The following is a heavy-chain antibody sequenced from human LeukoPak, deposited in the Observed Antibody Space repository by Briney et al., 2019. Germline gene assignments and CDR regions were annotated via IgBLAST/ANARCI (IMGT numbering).Heavy chain of an antibody. CDR3: ARWDVVVVPAAYRPYYYMDV. J-gene: IGHJ6*03. CDR1: GGSISSGSYY. Sequence: SQTLSLTCTVSGGSISSGSYYWSWIRQPAGKGLEWIGRIYTSGSTNYNPSLKSRVTISVDTSKNQFSLKLSSVTAADTAVYYCARWDVVVVPAAYRPYYYMDVWGKGTTVTVSS. V-gene: IGHV4-61*02. CDR2: IYTSGST. D-gene: IGHD2-2*01.